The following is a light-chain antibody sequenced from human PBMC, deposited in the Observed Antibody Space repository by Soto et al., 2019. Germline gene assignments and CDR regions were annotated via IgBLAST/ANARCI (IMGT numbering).Light chain of an antibody. CDR2: GAS. V-gene: IGKV3-20*01. CDR1: QSIRSPF. J-gene: IGKJ1*01. Sequence: EIVLTQSPATLSLSPGERATLSCRASQSIRSPFLAWYQQKPGQAPRLFIHGASSSSTGIPDRFSGSGSGTDFTLTISRLEPEDCAVYYCGSDEWTFGQGTKVE. CDR3: GSDEWT.